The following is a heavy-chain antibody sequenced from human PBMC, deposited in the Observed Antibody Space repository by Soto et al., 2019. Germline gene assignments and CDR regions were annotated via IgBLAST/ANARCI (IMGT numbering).Heavy chain of an antibody. CDR2: IYWDDGK. D-gene: IGHD3-10*01. J-gene: IGHJ1*01. CDR1: GFSLNTGGVT. CDR3: AHSPAPRVYFQH. Sequence: VSGPTLVNPTQTLTLTCVFSGFSLNTGGVTVGWIRQPPGKALEWVALIYWDDGKRYSPSLKSRLTITKETSRNQVVLTMTNVEPEDTATYFCAHSPAPRVYFQHWGEGTLVTVSS. V-gene: IGHV2-5*02.